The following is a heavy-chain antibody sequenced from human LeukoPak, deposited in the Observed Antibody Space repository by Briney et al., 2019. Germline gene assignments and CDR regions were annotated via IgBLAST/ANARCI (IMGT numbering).Heavy chain of an antibody. Sequence: QSGGSLRLSCAASGFTFSNYNMNWVRQAPGKGLVGVSRINNDGRSTNYADSVKGRFTISRDNAKNSLYLQMNSLRAEDTAVYYCARGSFLITFGGLIVWGQGTLVTVSS. J-gene: IGHJ4*02. CDR2: INNDGRST. V-gene: IGHV3-74*01. CDR3: ARGSFLITFGGLIV. D-gene: IGHD3-16*02. CDR1: GFTFSNYN.